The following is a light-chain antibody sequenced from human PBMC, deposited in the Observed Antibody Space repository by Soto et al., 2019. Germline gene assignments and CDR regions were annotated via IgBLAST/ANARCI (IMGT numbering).Light chain of an antibody. CDR1: QSVSSGF. J-gene: IGKJ1*01. V-gene: IGKV3-20*01. CDR3: QQYGSSPRT. CDR2: GAS. Sequence: EIVLTQSPGILSLSPGERATLSCRASQSVSSGFLAWYQQKPGQAPRLLIYGASTRATGIPDRFSGSGSGTDFTLTISRLESEDFAVYYCQQYGSSPRTFGQGTKVDIK.